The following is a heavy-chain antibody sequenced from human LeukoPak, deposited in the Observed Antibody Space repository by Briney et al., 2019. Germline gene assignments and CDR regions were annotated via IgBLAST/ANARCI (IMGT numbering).Heavy chain of an antibody. CDR1: GFTFSSYA. D-gene: IGHD3-3*01. V-gene: IGHV3-23*01. CDR3: AKDTYYDFWSGYIEGYFDY. CDR2: ISGSGGST. Sequence: GGSLRLSCAASGFTFSSYAMSWVRQAPGKGLEWVSAISGSGGSTYYADSVKGRFTISRDNSKNTLYLQMNSLRAEDTAVYYCAKDTYYDFWSGYIEGYFDYWGQGTLVSLSS. J-gene: IGHJ4*02.